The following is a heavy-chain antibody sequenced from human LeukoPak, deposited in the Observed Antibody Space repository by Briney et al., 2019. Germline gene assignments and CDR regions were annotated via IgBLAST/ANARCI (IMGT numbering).Heavy chain of an antibody. V-gene: IGHV6-1*01. Sequence: SQTLSLTCAISGDSVSRDSIAWNWIRQSPSRGLEWLGRTYYKSAWYNDYAVSVKGRIIINPDTSKNQFSLQLNSVTPEDTAVYYCARGTGWPQFDYWAREPWSPSPQ. J-gene: IGHJ4*02. D-gene: IGHD6-19*01. CDR3: ARGTGWPQFDY. CDR2: TYYKSAWYN. CDR1: GDSVSRDSIA.